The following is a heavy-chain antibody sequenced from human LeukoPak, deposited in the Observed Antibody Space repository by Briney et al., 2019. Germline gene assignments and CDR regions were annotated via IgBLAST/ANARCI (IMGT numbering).Heavy chain of an antibody. CDR3: ARVLRYFDWLPLD. V-gene: IGHV3-53*01. CDR2: IYSGGST. Sequence: GGSLRLSCAASGFTVSSNYMSWVRQAPGKGLEWVSAIYSGGSTYYADSVKGRFTISRDNSKNTLYLQMNSLRAEDTAVYYCARVLRYFDWLPLDWGQGTLVTVSS. D-gene: IGHD3-9*01. CDR1: GFTVSSNY. J-gene: IGHJ4*02.